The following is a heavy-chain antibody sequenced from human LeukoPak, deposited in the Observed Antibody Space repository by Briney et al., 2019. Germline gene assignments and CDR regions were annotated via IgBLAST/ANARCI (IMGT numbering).Heavy chain of an antibody. V-gene: IGHV3-23*01. D-gene: IGHD2-2*01. CDR2: ISASGGST. CDR3: AKIMPLYQLQWGLYDY. J-gene: IGHJ4*02. CDR1: GFTFSSFA. Sequence: GGSLRLSCAASGFTFSSFAMSWVRQAPGKGLEWVSGISASGGSTYYADSVKGRFIISRDNSRNTLYLQMNSLRAEDSAVYYCAKIMPLYQLQWGLYDYWGQGTLVTVSS.